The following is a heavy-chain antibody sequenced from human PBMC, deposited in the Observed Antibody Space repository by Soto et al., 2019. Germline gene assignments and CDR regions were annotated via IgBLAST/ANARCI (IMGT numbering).Heavy chain of an antibody. J-gene: IGHJ6*02. V-gene: IGHV3-7*03. CDR1: GFTVSSHW. D-gene: IGHD2-2*01. Sequence: PGGSLTLSCAASGFTVSSHWMTWVRQAPGKGLEWVANIAQDGSEKHYVDSVKGRFTISRDNGKNSLSLQMNSLRAEDTAVYYCARGTELRYCTSSICPGLDVWGQGTTVTVSS. CDR3: ARGTELRYCTSSICPGLDV. CDR2: IAQDGSEK.